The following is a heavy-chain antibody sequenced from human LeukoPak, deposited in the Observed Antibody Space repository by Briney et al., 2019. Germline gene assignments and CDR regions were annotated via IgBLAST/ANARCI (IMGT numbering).Heavy chain of an antibody. CDR1: GGSISSYY. D-gene: IGHD6-19*01. CDR3: ASGRDSSGWYGAFDI. J-gene: IGHJ3*02. V-gene: IGHV4-59*01. Sequence: SETLSLTCTVSGGSISSYYWSWIRQPPGKGLEWIGYIYYSGSTNYNPSLKSRVTISVDTSKNQFSLKLTSVTAADTAVYYCASGRDSSGWYGAFDIWGQGTMVTVSS. CDR2: IYYSGST.